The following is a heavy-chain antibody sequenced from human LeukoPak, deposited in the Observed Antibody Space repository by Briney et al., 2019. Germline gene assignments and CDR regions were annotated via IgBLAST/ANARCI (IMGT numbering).Heavy chain of an antibody. CDR1: GFTFNTYS. Sequence: GGSLRLSCEASGFTFNTYSMNWARQAPGKGLEWVSSISSSSSYIYYADSVKGRFTISRDNAKNSLYLQMNSLRAEDTAVYYCARDQIVYGDYGFDPGGQGTLVTVSS. D-gene: IGHD4-17*01. CDR2: ISSSSSYI. V-gene: IGHV3-21*01. CDR3: ARDQIVYGDYGFDP. J-gene: IGHJ5*02.